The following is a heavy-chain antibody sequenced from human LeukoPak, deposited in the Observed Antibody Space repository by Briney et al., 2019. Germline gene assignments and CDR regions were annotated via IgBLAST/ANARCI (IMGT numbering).Heavy chain of an antibody. CDR2: IYHSGST. J-gene: IGHJ3*01. V-gene: IGHV4-39*07. CDR1: GGSISSSSYY. Sequence: SETLSLTCTVSGGSISSSSYYWGWIRQPPGKGLEWIGEIYHSGSTNYNPSLKSRVTMSVDTSKNQFSLNLRSVTAADTAVYYCARDRQHRDGFDVWGQGTMVTVSS. CDR3: ARDRQHRDGFDV.